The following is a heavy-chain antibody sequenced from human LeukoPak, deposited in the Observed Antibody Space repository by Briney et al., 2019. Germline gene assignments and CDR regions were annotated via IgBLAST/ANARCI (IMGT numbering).Heavy chain of an antibody. V-gene: IGHV4-4*07. D-gene: IGHD2-2*01. J-gene: IGHJ6*03. CDR3: ARTRESAARYYYYYMDV. Sequence: SETLSLTCTVSGGSISSYYWSWIRQPAGKGLEWIGRIYTSGSTNYNPSLKSRVTMSVDTSKNQFSLKLSSVTAADTAVYYCARTRESAARYYYYYMDVWGKGTTVAVSS. CDR2: IYTSGST. CDR1: GGSISSYY.